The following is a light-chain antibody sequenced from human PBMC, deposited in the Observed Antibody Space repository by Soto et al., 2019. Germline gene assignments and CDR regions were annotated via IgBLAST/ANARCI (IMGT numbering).Light chain of an antibody. CDR1: QSISNW. Sequence: DIHMTQSPSTMPVSVGDRVTITCRASQSISNWLAWYQKKPGKAPKVLIYHASNLQSGVPSRLSGSGSGTELTLTISSLQPDDFATYYCQQYNSYSFGYRPKEDIK. V-gene: IGKV1-5*01. CDR2: HAS. CDR3: QQYNSYS. J-gene: IGKJ1*01.